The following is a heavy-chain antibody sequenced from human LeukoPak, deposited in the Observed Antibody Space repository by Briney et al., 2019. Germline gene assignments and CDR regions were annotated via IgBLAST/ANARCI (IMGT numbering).Heavy chain of an antibody. CDR2: IKHDGITT. CDR3: ARDRDFVLYDY. CDR1: GFTFSDYS. J-gene: IGHJ4*02. D-gene: IGHD3-10*01. Sequence: GGSLRLSCAVSGFTFSDYSMHWLRQAPGKGLVWVSRIKHDGITTNYADFVKGRFTISRDNTKNALYLQMNSLRVEDTAVYFCARDRDFVLYDYWGQGALVTVSS. V-gene: IGHV3-74*01.